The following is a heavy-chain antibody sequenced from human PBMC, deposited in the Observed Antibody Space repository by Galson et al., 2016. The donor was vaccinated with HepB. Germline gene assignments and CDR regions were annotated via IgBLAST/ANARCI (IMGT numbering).Heavy chain of an antibody. D-gene: IGHD3-3*01. V-gene: IGHV3-15*07. CDR2: IKSKRDGATT. CDR1: GFTFSSPW. Sequence: SLRLSCAASGFTFSSPWMNWVRQAPGRGLEWVGRIKSKRDGATTDYAPPVRGRFTISRDDSKNTLYLQMNSLKTEDTGIYYCTPERISMFGGPLPEDYWGQGTLVTVSS. J-gene: IGHJ4*02. CDR3: TPERISMFGGPLPEDY.